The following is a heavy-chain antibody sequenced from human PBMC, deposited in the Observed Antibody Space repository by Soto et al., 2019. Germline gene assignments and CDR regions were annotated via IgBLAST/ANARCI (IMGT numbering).Heavy chain of an antibody. CDR2: IKSKTDGGTT. J-gene: IGHJ4*02. V-gene: IGHV3-15*01. CDR1: GFTFSNAW. Sequence: EVQLVESGGGLVKPGGSLRLSCAASGFTFSNAWMSWVRQAPGKGLEWVGRIKSKTDGGTTDYAAPVKGSFTISRDDSKNTLYLQMTSLKTEDTAVYYCTTDFGYGDYAPQGYYWGQGTLVTVSS. D-gene: IGHD4-17*01. CDR3: TTDFGYGDYAPQGYY.